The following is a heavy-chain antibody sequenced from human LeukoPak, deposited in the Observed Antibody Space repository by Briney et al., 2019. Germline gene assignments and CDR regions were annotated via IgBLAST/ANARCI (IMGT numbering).Heavy chain of an antibody. D-gene: IGHD5-12*01. CDR1: GFTSTNYA. Sequence: GGSLRLSCAASGFTSTNYAMNWVRQAPGKGLEWVSVLIGSSGSTDYADSVKGRFTISRDISKNTLFLQMNSLRAEDTAIYYCAKGAYDYIEIAYFDSWGQGTLVTVSS. V-gene: IGHV3-23*01. CDR2: LIGSSGST. J-gene: IGHJ4*02. CDR3: AKGAYDYIEIAYFDS.